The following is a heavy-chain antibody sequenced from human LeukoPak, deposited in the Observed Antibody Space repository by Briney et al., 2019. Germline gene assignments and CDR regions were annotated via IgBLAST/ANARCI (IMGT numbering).Heavy chain of an antibody. V-gene: IGHV1-18*01. CDR2: ISGYNGNT. CDR1: GYTFSSYG. Sequence: ASVKVSCKASGYTFSSYGIAWVRQAPGQGLEWMGWISGYNGNTNYAQKLQGRVSMTTDTSTTTAYMELRSLTSDDTALYHCAGRRLGTDSAGAFCQRGPGTLVTVSS. CDR3: AGRRLGTDSAGAFCQ. J-gene: IGHJ4*02. D-gene: IGHD3-3*01.